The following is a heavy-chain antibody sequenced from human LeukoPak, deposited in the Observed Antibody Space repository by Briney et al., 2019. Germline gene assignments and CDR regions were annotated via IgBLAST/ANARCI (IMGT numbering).Heavy chain of an antibody. CDR2: INPSGGST. J-gene: IGHJ4*02. V-gene: IGHV1-46*01. CDR3: ARDLGYFDY. D-gene: IGHD7-27*01. CDR1: GYTFTSYY. Sequence: ASVKVSCKASGYTFTSYYMHWVRQAPGQGLEWMGVINPSGGSTSYAQNFQGRVTMTRDTSISTAYMELSRLRSDDTAVYYCARDLGYFDYWGQGTLVTVSS.